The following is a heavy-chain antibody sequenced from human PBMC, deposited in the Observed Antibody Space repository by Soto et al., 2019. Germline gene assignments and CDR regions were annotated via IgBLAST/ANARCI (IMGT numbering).Heavy chain of an antibody. V-gene: IGHV4-59*01. D-gene: IGHD6-19*01. CDR3: AREGEPYTRLGYFDY. Sequence: SETLSLTCTVSGGSISSYYWSWIRQPPGKGLEWIGYIYYSGSTNYNPSLKSRVTISVDTSKNQFSLKLSSVTAADTAVYYCAREGEPYTRLGYFDYWGQGTLVTVSS. CDR1: GGSISSYY. J-gene: IGHJ4*02. CDR2: IYYSGST.